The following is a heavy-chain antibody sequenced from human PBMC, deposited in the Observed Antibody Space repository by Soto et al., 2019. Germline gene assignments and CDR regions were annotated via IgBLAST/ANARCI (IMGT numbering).Heavy chain of an antibody. CDR3: ARMGDVPYYYYGMDV. CDR2: INGYNGNT. J-gene: IGHJ6*02. Sequence: QVQLVQSGAEVKKPGASVKVSCKASGYTFSRSRISWVRRAPGQGLEWMGWINGYNGNTNYTQKMQGRITMTTDTPTSTAYMELRSLRSDDTAVYYCARMGDVPYYYYGMDVWGQGTTVIVSS. D-gene: IGHD3-16*01. CDR1: GYTFSRSR. V-gene: IGHV1-18*01.